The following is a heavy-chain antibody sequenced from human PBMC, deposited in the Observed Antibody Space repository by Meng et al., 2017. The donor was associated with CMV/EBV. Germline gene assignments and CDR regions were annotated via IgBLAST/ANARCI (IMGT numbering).Heavy chain of an antibody. CDR1: GYTCTSYN. J-gene: IGHJ5*02. Sequence: PLVQPEAGGEKPVDPVKGPCQASGYTCTSYNMHWVRQAPGQRREGLGIINPSGGSTSYEQKPPGRGPMTRDTSTSTVNMELSSLRSEDTAVYDCAREGGIAARSDWFDPWGQGTLVTVSS. V-gene: IGHV1-46*01. D-gene: IGHD6-6*01. CDR2: INPSGGST. CDR3: AREGGIAARSDWFDP.